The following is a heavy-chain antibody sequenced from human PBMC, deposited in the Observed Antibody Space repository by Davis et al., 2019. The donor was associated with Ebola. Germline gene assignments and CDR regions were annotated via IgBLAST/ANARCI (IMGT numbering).Heavy chain of an antibody. J-gene: IGHJ6*03. CDR2: IIGSGGST. V-gene: IGHV3-23*01. D-gene: IGHD3-10*01. Sequence: ESLMIPCAASGFPFSSNAMSSVRQAPGKGLEWVPAIIGSGGSTYYADSVKGRFTISRHNSKDTLYLQMNGLGAEDTAVYYCAKDRAPRRINKVRGVIRESHYYYMDVWGKGTTVTVSS. CDR3: AKDRAPRRINKVRGVIRESHYYYMDV. CDR1: GFPFSSNA.